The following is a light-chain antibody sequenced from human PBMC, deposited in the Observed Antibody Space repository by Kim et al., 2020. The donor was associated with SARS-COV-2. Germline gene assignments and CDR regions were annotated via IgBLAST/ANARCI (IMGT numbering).Light chain of an antibody. V-gene: IGKV1-27*01. CDR2: AAS. CDR1: QGIKNF. J-gene: IGKJ1*01. Sequence: DIQMTQSPSSLSASVGDRVTITCRASQGIKNFLAWYQQKPGKVPKLLIYAASTLQSGVPSRFSGSGSGTDFTLTISSLQPEDVATYYCQKCDSAPWTFGQGTKVEIK. CDR3: QKCDSAPWT.